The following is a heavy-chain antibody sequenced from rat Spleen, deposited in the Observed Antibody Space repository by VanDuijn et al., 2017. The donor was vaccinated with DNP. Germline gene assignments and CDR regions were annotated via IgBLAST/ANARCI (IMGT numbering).Heavy chain of an antibody. J-gene: IGHJ2*01. CDR1: GYSITGNY. Sequence: EVQLQESGPGLLKPSQSLSLTCSVTGYSITGNYWGWIRKFPGNKMEWIGHISYSGSTTYNPSLKSRISITRYTSKNQSFLQLSSVTPEDTATYYCAKRTYYFDYWGQGVMVTVSS. CDR3: AKRTYYFDY. V-gene: IGHV3-1*01. CDR2: ISYSGST.